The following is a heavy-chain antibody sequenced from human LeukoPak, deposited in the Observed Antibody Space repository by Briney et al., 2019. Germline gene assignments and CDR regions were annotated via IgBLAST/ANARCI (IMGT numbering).Heavy chain of an antibody. CDR2: ICGSGDST. J-gene: IGHJ4*02. CDR1: GFTFSTYA. D-gene: IGHD2-15*01. Sequence: PGGSLRLSCAASGFTFSTYAMSWVRQAPGKGLGWVSAICGSGDSTYYADSVKGRFTISRDNSKNTLFLQMNSLRAEDTAVYYCAKHRGGSCYSSFDYWGQGTQVIVSS. CDR3: AKHRGGSCYSSFDY. V-gene: IGHV3-23*01.